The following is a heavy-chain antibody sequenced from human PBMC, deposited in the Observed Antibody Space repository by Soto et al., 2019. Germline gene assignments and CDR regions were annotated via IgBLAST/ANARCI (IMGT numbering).Heavy chain of an antibody. Sequence: PGGCLRVSCAASGLTINSYAMSWVRQAPGKGLEWVSAISGSGGSTYYADSVKGRFTISRDNSKNTLYLQMNSLRAEDTAVYYVDLYYYGMDVWGQGTTVTVSS. CDR2: ISGSGGST. CDR3: DLYYYGMDV. J-gene: IGHJ6*02. CDR1: GLTINSYA. D-gene: IGHD5-12*01. V-gene: IGHV3-23*01.